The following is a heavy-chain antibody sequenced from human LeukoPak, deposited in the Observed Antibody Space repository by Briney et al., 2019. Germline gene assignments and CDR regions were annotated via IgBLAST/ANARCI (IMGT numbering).Heavy chain of an antibody. V-gene: IGHV4-39*07. D-gene: IGHD3-10*01. CDR1: GGSISSSSYY. Sequence: KSSETLSLTCTVSGGSISSSSYYWGWIRQPPGKGLEWIGSIYYSGGTYYNPSLKSRVTISVDTSKNQFSLKLSSVTAADTAVYYCARDGEGAFDIWGQGTMVTVSS. J-gene: IGHJ3*02. CDR2: IYYSGGT. CDR3: ARDGEGAFDI.